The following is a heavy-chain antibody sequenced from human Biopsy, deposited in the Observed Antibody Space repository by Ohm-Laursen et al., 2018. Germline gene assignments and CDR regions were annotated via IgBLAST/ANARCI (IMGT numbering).Heavy chain of an antibody. D-gene: IGHD3-9*01. V-gene: IGHV1-69*06. Sequence: ESSVKVSCNAPGGTFSNYGVNWVRQAPGQGLEWLGGNIPILGTGNYAQKFQDRVTVAGDTSTSTATMELRSLRSDDTAVYYCATKLTGYFHHWGQGTLVIVSS. CDR3: ATKLTGYFHH. J-gene: IGHJ1*01. CDR1: GGTFSNYG. CDR2: NIPILGTG.